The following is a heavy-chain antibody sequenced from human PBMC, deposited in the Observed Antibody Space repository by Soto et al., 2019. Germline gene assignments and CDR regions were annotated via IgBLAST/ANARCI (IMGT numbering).Heavy chain of an antibody. J-gene: IGHJ4*02. CDR3: ATRYSYVHF. D-gene: IGHD5-18*01. Sequence: APGKVSCKYSGYAFTGYDIHWVRQAPGQGLEWMGWINPNSGDTNYAQKFQGRVTMTRDTYFSTAYMERSSLRSDDTAVYYCATRYSYVHFWGQGTLVTVSS. CDR2: INPNSGDT. V-gene: IGHV1-2*02. CDR1: GYAFTGYD.